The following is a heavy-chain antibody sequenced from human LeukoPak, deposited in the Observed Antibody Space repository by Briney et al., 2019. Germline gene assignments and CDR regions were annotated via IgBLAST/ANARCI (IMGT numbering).Heavy chain of an antibody. J-gene: IGHJ4*02. CDR1: GFTFSTYS. D-gene: IGHD1-26*01. CDR2: IRHDSSDI. V-gene: IGHV3-48*01. CDR3: VRDLGGRSGH. Sequence: GGSLRLSCAVSGFTFSTYSMNWVRQAPGKGLEWISFIRHDSSDIYYADSVKGRFTISRDNARDSLYLQMNSLRAEDTAVYYCVRDLGGRSGHWGQGTLVTVSS.